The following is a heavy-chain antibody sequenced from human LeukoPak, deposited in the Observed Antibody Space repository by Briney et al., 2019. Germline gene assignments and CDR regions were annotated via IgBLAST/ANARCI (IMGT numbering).Heavy chain of an antibody. CDR3: ARGSDYYDSSGYYWFDY. V-gene: IGHV3-30-3*01. Sequence: PGRSLRLSCAASGFTFSSYAMHWVRQAPGKGLEWVAVISYDGSNMYYADSVKGRFTISRDNSKNTLYLQMNSLRAEDTAVYYCARGSDYYDSSGYYWFDYWGQGTLVTVSS. D-gene: IGHD3-22*01. CDR2: ISYDGSNM. CDR1: GFTFSSYA. J-gene: IGHJ4*02.